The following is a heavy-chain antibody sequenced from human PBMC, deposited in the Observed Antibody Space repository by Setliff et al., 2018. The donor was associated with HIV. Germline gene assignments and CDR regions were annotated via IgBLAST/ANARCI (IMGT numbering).Heavy chain of an antibody. CDR2: IYFTGIT. D-gene: IGHD3-10*01. Sequence: SETLSLTCSVSGASITSKTHYWGWIRRPPGKGLEWIGSIYFTGITADNPSLKSRLSISGVTSQNQFSLDLNSVTAADTAVYYCARTYYDASGSYYSQGYYFDNWGQGTLVTVSS. V-gene: IGHV4-39*07. CDR1: GASITSKTHY. J-gene: IGHJ4*02. CDR3: ARTYYDASGSYYSQGYYFDN.